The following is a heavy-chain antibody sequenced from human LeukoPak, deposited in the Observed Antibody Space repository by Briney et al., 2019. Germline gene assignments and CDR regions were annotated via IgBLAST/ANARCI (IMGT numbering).Heavy chain of an antibody. CDR3: ARAEEDGSGYQIDY. CDR2: INTNTGNP. J-gene: IGHJ4*02. CDR1: GYTFTSYA. Sequence: GASVKVSCTVSGYTFTSYAMNWVRQAPGQGLEWMGWINTNTGNPTYTQGFTGRFVFSLDTSVSTAYLQISSLKAENTAVYYWARAEEDGSGYQIDYWGQGTLVTVSS. V-gene: IGHV7-4-1*02. D-gene: IGHD6-19*01.